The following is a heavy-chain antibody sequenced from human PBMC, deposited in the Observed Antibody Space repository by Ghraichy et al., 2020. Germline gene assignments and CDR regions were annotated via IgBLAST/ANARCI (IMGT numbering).Heavy chain of an antibody. V-gene: IGHV4-39*01. CDR1: GGSISSSSYY. CDR3: ASMPVVTPEDILIDY. CDR2: IYYSGST. D-gene: IGHD4-23*01. J-gene: IGHJ4*02. Sequence: SETLSLTCTVSGGSISSSSYYWGWIRQPPGKGLEWIGSIYYSGSTYYNPSLKSRVTISVDTSKNQFSLKLSSVTAADTAVYYCASMPVVTPEDILIDYWGQGTLVTVSS.